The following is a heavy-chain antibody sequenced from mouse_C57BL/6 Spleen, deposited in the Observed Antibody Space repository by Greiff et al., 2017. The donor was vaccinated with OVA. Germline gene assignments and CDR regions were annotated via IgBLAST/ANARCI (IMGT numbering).Heavy chain of an antibody. D-gene: IGHD1-1*01. CDR2: IDPANGDT. CDR1: GFNIKDYY. V-gene: IGHV14-4*01. CDR3: TTLITTVVARDY. J-gene: IGHJ2*01. Sequence: VQLKESGAELVRPGASVKLSCKASGFNIKDYYMHWVKQRPEQGLEWIGWIDPANGDTEYDSKFQGKATITADTSSNTAYLQLSSLTSEDTAVYYCTTLITTVVARDYWGQGTTLTVSS.